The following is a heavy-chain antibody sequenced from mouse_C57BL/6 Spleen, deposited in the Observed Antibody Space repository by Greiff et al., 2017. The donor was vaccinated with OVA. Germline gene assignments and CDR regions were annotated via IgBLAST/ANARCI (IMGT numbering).Heavy chain of an antibody. Sequence: QVQLQQPGAELVKPGASVKLSCKASGYTFTSYWMHWVRQRPGQGLEWIGTIHPNSGRTNYTEKLKSNDTMTVDKSSSTAYMQRSSLTSEDTAVYYCARWCTTVVDYWGQGTTLTVSS. D-gene: IGHD1-1*01. J-gene: IGHJ2*01. V-gene: IGHV1-64*01. CDR1: GYTFTSYW. CDR3: ARWCTTVVDY. CDR2: IHPNSGRT.